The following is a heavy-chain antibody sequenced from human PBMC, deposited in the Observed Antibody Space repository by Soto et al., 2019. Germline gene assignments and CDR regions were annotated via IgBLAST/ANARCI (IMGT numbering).Heavy chain of an antibody. D-gene: IGHD5-12*01. CDR1: GGSISSSNW. J-gene: IGHJ4*02. Sequence: PSETLSLTCAVSGGSISSSNWWSWVRQPPGKGLEWIGEIYHSGSTNYNPSLKSRVTISVDKSKNQFSLKLSSVTAADTAVYYCARVPRWLQLRYFDYWGQGTLVTVS. CDR2: IYHSGST. CDR3: ARVPRWLQLRYFDY. V-gene: IGHV4-4*02.